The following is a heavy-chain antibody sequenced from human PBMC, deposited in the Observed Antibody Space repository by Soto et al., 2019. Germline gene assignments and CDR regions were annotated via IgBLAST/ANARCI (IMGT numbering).Heavy chain of an antibody. CDR1: GGSFSGYY. Sequence: PSETLSLTCAVYGGSFSGYYRSWIRQPPGKGLEWIGEINHSGSTNYNPSLKSRVTISVDTSKNQFSLKLSSVTAADTAVYYCARGPYVDTAMATAGMDVWGQGTTVTVSS. CDR3: ARGPYVDTAMATAGMDV. V-gene: IGHV4-34*01. D-gene: IGHD5-18*01. CDR2: INHSGST. J-gene: IGHJ6*02.